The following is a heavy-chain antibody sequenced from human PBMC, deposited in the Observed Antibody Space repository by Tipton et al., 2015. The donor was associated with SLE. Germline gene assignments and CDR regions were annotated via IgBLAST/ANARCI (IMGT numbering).Heavy chain of an antibody. V-gene: IGHV4-4*07. Sequence: TLSLTCTVSGGSISGYYWSWIRQPAGKGLEWIGRIYTSGSTNYNPSLNSRVTISLDTSKNQFSLNLSSVTAADTAVYYCARDPPSSYYYGMDVWGQGTTVTVSS. CDR3: ARDPPSSYYYGMDV. D-gene: IGHD3-16*01. CDR1: GGSISGYY. J-gene: IGHJ6*02. CDR2: IYTSGST.